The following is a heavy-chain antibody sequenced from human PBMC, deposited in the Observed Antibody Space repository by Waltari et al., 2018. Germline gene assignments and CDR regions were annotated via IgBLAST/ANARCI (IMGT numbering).Heavy chain of an antibody. V-gene: IGHV6-1*01. CDR2: KYYRSKWYN. J-gene: IGHJ4*02. CDR3: ARDLFDSSGWYILYYFDY. CDR1: GDSVSSNSAA. D-gene: IGHD6-19*01. Sequence: QVQPQQSGPGLVKPSQTLSLTCAISGDSVSSNSAAWNWIRQSPSSGLEWLGRKYYRSKWYNDYAVSVRSRITINPDTSKNQFSLQLNSVTPEDTAVYYCARDLFDSSGWYILYYFDYWGQGTLVTVSS.